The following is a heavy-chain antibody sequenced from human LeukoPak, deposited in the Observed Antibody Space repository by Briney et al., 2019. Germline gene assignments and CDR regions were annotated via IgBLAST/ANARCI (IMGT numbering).Heavy chain of an antibody. J-gene: IGHJ4*02. V-gene: IGHV3-23*01. Sequence: PGGSLRLSCAASGFTFSTFAMVWVRQAPGKGLEWVSDISGSGGSTYYADSVKGRFTISRDNSKNTLCLQMNSLRAEDTAVYYCAKHMTLSSKYSFDYWGQGTLVTVSS. CDR3: AKHMTLSSKYSFDY. CDR1: GFTFSTFA. CDR2: ISGSGGST. D-gene: IGHD2-21*01.